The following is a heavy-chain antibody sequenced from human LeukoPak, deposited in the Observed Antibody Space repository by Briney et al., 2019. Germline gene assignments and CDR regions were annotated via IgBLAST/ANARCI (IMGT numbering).Heavy chain of an antibody. CDR3: AKDRGGNYLFYLDY. J-gene: IGHJ4*02. D-gene: IGHD1-26*01. V-gene: IGHV3-23*01. CDR1: GFTFSNYA. Sequence: GGSLRLSCAASGFTFSNYAMTWVRQAPGKGLEWVSGISGSGGSTYYADSVRGRFTISRDNSKNTLYLQMNSLRAEDTAVYYCAKDRGGNYLFYLDYWGQGTLVTVSS. CDR2: ISGSGGST.